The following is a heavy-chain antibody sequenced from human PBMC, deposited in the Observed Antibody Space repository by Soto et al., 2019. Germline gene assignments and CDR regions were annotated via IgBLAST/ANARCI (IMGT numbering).Heavy chain of an antibody. CDR3: ASLYGSSWSSYFQH. D-gene: IGHD6-13*01. J-gene: IGHJ1*01. CDR2: ISGSGGTT. V-gene: IGHV3-23*01. CDR1: GFTFSTYA. Sequence: EVQLLESGGSLVQPGGSLRLSCAASGFTFSTYAMSWVRQAPGKVLEWVSTISGSGGTTYYADSVKGRFTISRDNSKNTLYVQLNSLRAEDTAVYYCASLYGSSWSSYFQHWGQGTLVTVSS.